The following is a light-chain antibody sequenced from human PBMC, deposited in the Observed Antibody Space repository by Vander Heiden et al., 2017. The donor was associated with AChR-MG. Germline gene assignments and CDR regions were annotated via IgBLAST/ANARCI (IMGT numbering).Light chain of an antibody. CDR3: QAWNSSLVV. Sequence: SYALTQPPSVSVSPGQTASITCSGDKVGDKSAYWNQRKPGQSHVLVIYQDSKRTSGFPDRFSGSNSRNTATLTILGTQDMDEADYYCQAWNSSLVVFGGGTKLTVL. CDR1: KVGDKS. CDR2: QDS. V-gene: IGLV3-1*01. J-gene: IGLJ2*01.